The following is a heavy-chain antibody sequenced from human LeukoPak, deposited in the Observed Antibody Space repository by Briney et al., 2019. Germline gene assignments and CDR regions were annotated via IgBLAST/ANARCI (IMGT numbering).Heavy chain of an antibody. J-gene: IGHJ4*02. CDR3: ARDFPSSGDYPS. V-gene: IGHV3-21*01. Sequence: GGSLRLSCAPSGFTLSRYRMRWVRQAPGGGLGWVSSISSSSSYIYYPDSVKGRFTISRDNAKNSLYLQMNSLRAEDTAVYYCARDFPSSGDYPSWGQGTLVTVSS. CDR1: GFTLSRYR. CDR2: ISSSSSYI. D-gene: IGHD4-17*01.